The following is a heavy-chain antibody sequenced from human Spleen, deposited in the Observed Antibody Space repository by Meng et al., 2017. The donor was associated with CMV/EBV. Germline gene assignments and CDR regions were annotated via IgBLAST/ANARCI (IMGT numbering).Heavy chain of an antibody. D-gene: IGHD3-22*01. CDR3: ARTYYYDSSGYYHYLRFDP. CDR1: AGFISNYY. CDR2: IYYSGTT. Sequence: SETLSLTCTVSAGFISNYYWSWIRQPPGKGLEWIGYIYYSGTTKYNPSLKSRVTISADTSKNQFSLKLSSVTAADTAVYYCARTYYYDSSGYYHYLRFDPWGQGTLVTVSS. V-gene: IGHV4-59*12. J-gene: IGHJ5*02.